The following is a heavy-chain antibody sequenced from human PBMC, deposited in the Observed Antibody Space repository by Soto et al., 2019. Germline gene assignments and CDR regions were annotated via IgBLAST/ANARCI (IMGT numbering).Heavy chain of an antibody. J-gene: IGHJ4*02. Sequence: SLRLSCAASGFTFSSYAMHWVRQAAGKGLEWVAVISYDGSNKYYADSVKGRFTISRDNSKNTLYLQMNSLRAEDTAVYYCAREIYYYDSSGFDYWGQGTLVTVSS. V-gene: IGHV3-30-3*01. CDR1: GFTFSSYA. CDR2: ISYDGSNK. CDR3: AREIYYYDSSGFDY. D-gene: IGHD3-22*01.